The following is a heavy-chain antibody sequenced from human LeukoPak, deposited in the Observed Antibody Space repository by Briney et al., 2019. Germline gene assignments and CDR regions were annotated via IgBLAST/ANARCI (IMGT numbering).Heavy chain of an antibody. CDR3: ARSIAVAGDY. CDR2: INPNSGGT. CDR1: GYTLTELS. Sequence: ASVKVSCKVSGYTLTELSMHWVRQAPGQGLEWMGWINPNSGGTNYAQKFQGRVTMTRDTSISTAYMELSRLRSDDTAVYYCARSIAVAGDYWGQGTLVTVSS. D-gene: IGHD6-19*01. J-gene: IGHJ4*02. V-gene: IGHV1-2*02.